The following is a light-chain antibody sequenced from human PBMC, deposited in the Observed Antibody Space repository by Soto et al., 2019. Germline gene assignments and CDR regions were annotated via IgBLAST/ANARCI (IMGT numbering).Light chain of an antibody. Sequence: DIQMTQSPSSLSASVGDRVTITCRASQGIRNELGWYQQKPGKAPKRLIYDASILQGGVPSRFSGSGSGTEFTLTISSLQPEDFATYSCLQHYSYPLTFGQGTKVEVK. CDR3: LQHYSYPLT. J-gene: IGKJ1*01. CDR1: QGIRNE. CDR2: DAS. V-gene: IGKV1-17*01.